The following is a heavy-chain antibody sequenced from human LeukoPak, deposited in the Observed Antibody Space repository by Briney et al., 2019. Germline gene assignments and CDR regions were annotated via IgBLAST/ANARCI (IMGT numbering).Heavy chain of an antibody. J-gene: IGHJ6*03. CDR3: ARTTGGGYIGYFYYYYMDV. Sequence: SSETLSLTCTVSGGPISSYYWSWIRQPPRKGLEWIGYIYYSGSTNYNPSLKSRVTISVDTSKNQFSLKLRSVTAADTAVYYCARTTGGGYIGYFYYYYMDVWGKGTTVTISS. V-gene: IGHV4-59*01. CDR2: IYYSGST. D-gene: IGHD5-18*01. CDR1: GGPISSYY.